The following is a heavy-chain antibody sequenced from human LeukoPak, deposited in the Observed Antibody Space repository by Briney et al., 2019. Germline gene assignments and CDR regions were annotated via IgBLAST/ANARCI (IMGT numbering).Heavy chain of an antibody. V-gene: IGHV4-39*01. CDR2: IYYSGST. CDR1: GGSISSSSYY. Sequence: SETLSLTCTVSGGSISSSSYYWGWIRQPPGKGLEWVGSIYYSGSTHYNPSLKSRVTISVDTSKNQFSLKLSSVTAADTAVYYCARLSDYYDSSAKPAYYFDYWGQGTLVTVSS. D-gene: IGHD3-22*01. J-gene: IGHJ4*02. CDR3: ARLSDYYDSSAKPAYYFDY.